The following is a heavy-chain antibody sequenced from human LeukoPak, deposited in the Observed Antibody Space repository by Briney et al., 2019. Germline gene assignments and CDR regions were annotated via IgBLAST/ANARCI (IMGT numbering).Heavy chain of an antibody. CDR3: ARDPRNVGLAP. J-gene: IGHJ5*02. Sequence: GGSLRLSCVASGFSLSGYWMYWVRQAPGKGLMYISRNNGDGSTTNYADVVKGRFTMSRDNVKNTLYLQMNSLRVEDTAVYYCARDPRNVGLAPWGQGTLVTVSS. D-gene: IGHD2-15*01. CDR1: GFSLSGYW. CDR2: NNGDGSTT. V-gene: IGHV3-74*01.